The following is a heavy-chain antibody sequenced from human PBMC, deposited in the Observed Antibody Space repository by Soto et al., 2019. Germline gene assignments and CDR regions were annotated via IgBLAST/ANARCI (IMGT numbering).Heavy chain of an antibody. D-gene: IGHD1-7*01. V-gene: IGHV4-4*02. CDR3: ASRDPGTSVDY. Sequence: QVQLQESGPGLVKPSGTLSLTCAVSGGSVTSNNWWTWVRQPPGQGLEWIGEIYRTGSTNYNPSLQSRVTISLDKSENQFSLKVTSLTAADTAGYYCASRDPGTSVDYWGQGTLVTVSS. CDR1: GGSVTSNNW. J-gene: IGHJ4*02. CDR2: IYRTGST.